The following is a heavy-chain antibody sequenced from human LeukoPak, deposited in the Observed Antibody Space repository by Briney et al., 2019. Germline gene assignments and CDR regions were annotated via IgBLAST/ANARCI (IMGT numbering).Heavy chain of an antibody. CDR1: GYTFTGYY. D-gene: IGHD2-2*02. V-gene: IGHV1-2*02. CDR3: ARHLRARGYCSSTSCYNPDY. CDR2: INPNSGGT. Sequence: ASVKVSCKASGYTFTGYYMHWVRQAPGQGLEWMGWINPNSGGTNYAQKLQGRVTMTRDTSISTAYMELSRLRSDDTAVYYCARHLRARGYCSSTSCYNPDYSGQGNLVTVSS. J-gene: IGHJ4*02.